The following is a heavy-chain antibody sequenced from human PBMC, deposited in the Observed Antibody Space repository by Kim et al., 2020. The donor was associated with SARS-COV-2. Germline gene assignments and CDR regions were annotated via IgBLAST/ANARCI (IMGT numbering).Heavy chain of an antibody. D-gene: IGHD4-17*01. J-gene: IGHJ4*02. V-gene: IGHV3-23*01. Sequence: GGSLRLSCRDSGFIFSSCAMIWVRQAPGKGLEWISAISGSSARTYYADSVKGRFTVSRDSSRNTVYLQMNNMRAEDTALYYCGKDQGNDFGDQIYSWGQG. CDR1: GFIFSSCA. CDR2: ISGSSART. CDR3: GKDQGNDFGDQIYS.